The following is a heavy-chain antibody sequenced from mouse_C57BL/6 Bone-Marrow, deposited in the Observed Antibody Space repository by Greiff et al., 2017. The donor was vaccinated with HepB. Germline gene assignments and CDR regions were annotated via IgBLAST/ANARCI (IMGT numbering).Heavy chain of an antibody. CDR1: GYTFTSYG. Sequence: VKLMESGAELARPGASVKLSCKASGYTFTSYGISWVKQRTGQGLEWIGEIYPRSGNTYYNEKFKGKATLTADKSSSTAYMELRSLTSEDSAVYFCARFITTVVAPYYFDYWGQGTTLTVSS. CDR3: ARFITTVVAPYYFDY. CDR2: IYPRSGNT. V-gene: IGHV1-81*01. D-gene: IGHD1-1*01. J-gene: IGHJ2*01.